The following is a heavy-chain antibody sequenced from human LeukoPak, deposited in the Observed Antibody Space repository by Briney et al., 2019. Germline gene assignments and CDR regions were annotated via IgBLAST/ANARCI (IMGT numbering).Heavy chain of an antibody. J-gene: IGHJ5*02. CDR1: GGFISSYY. V-gene: IGHV4-59*01. D-gene: IGHD2-2*01. CDR2: IYNSENT. CDR3: AGDTSLGMPQWFDP. Sequence: SETLSLTCTVSGGFISSYYWSWIRQPPGKGLEWIAYIYNSENTKYNPSLKSRVTISVDTSKNQFSLKLRSVTAADTAVYYCAGDTSLGMPQWFDPWGQGALVTGSS.